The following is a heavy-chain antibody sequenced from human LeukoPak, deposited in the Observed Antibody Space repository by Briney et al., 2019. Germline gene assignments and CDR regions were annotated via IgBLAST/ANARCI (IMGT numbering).Heavy chain of an antibody. CDR3: ASHSSYVSPFRS. V-gene: IGHV4-39*01. D-gene: IGHD3-10*02. CDR1: GGSISSYY. Sequence: PSETLSLTCTVSGGSISSYYWSWIRQPPGKGLEWIGSIYYSGSTYYNPSLKSRVTISVETSKNQFSLKLSSVTAADTAVYYCASHSSYVSPFRSWGRGPLVTVSP. CDR2: IYYSGST. J-gene: IGHJ5*02.